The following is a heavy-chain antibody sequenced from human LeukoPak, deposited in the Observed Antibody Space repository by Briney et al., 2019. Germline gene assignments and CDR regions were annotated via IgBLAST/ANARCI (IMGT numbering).Heavy chain of an antibody. Sequence: GESLRISCKGSGYSFTSYWISWVRQMPGKGLEWMGRIDPSDSYTNYSPSFQGHVTISADKSISTAYLQWSSLKASDTAMYYCARHLTLGVVPAAIDHYYYGIDVWGKGTTVTVSS. CDR1: GYSFTSYW. V-gene: IGHV5-10-1*01. CDR2: IDPSDSYT. CDR3: ARHLTLGVVPAAIDHYYYGIDV. D-gene: IGHD2-2*01. J-gene: IGHJ6*04.